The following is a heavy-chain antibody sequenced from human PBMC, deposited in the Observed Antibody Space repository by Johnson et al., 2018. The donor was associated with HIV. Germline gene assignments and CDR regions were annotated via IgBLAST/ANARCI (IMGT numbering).Heavy chain of an antibody. CDR3: ARDNWNEDI. CDR2: IGYDGSNK. V-gene: IGHV3-30*04. Sequence: QMQLVESGGGVVQPGRSLRLSCGASGFSFNNYAMHWVRQAPGKGLEWVAVIGYDGSNKYYADSVKGRFTISRDNSKNTLYLQMNSLRAEDTAVYYCARDNWNEDIRGQGTMVTVSS. D-gene: IGHD1-20*01. CDR1: GFSFNNYA. J-gene: IGHJ3*02.